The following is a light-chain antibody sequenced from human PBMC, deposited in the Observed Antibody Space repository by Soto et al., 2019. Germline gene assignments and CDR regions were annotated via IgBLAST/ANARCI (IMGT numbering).Light chain of an antibody. Sequence: DIMMTQSPDSLAVSLGERATINCKSSQSVLYSSKNKNYLAWYQQKPGQPPKLLIYWASTRESGVPARFSGSGSGTDFTLAISGLQAEDVAVYYCQQYYTTPLTFGGGTKVEIK. J-gene: IGKJ4*01. CDR1: QSVLYSSKNKNY. CDR2: WAS. V-gene: IGKV4-1*01. CDR3: QQYYTTPLT.